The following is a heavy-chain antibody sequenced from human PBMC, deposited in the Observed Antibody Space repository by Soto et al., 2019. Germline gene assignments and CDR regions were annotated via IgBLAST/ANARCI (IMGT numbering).Heavy chain of an antibody. J-gene: IGHJ5*02. V-gene: IGHV1-18*01. CDR1: GCTFTSYG. CDR2: LCAYTGNK. D-gene: IGHD2-15*01. Sequence: ASVKVSCKASGCTFTSYGISWVRPAPVQGLEWRGWLCAYTGNKNYAQELQGRVTMTTDTSQSTAYMELRSLRSDDTAMYYCARDPVQWVVVADIKEPVWLDPWAQGTLIPVSS. CDR3: ARDPVQWVVVADIKEPVWLDP.